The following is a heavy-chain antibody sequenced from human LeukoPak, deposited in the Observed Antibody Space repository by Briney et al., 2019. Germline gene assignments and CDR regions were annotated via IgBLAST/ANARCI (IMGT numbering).Heavy chain of an antibody. J-gene: IGHJ6*03. D-gene: IGHD2/OR15-2a*01. CDR3: ARFYGSITYYYYYMDV. Sequence: SETLSLTCTVSGGSISSYYWSWIRQPPGKGLEWIGYIYYSGSTNYNPSLKSRVTISVDTSKNQFSLKLSSVTAADTAVYYCARFYGSITYYYYYMDVWGKGTTVTVSS. V-gene: IGHV4-59*01. CDR1: GGSISSYY. CDR2: IYYSGST.